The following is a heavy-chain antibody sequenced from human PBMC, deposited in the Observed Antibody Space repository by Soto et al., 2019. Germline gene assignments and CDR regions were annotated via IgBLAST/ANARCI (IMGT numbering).Heavy chain of an antibody. CDR2: INPKTGAT. Sequence: ASVNFSCKAAGYAFTGYYIHWVRQAPGQGLEWVGWINPKTGATNFAQRFQGRVTMTRDTSITTAYMDLSSLTSDDTATYYCAKTYDGSGQPSHWFGPWGQGTPVTVS. J-gene: IGHJ5*02. CDR3: AKTYDGSGQPSHWFGP. D-gene: IGHD3-22*01. V-gene: IGHV1-2*02. CDR1: GYAFTGYY.